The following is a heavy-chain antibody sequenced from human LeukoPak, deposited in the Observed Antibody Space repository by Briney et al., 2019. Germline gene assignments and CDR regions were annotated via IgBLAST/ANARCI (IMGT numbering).Heavy chain of an antibody. J-gene: IGHJ6*03. Sequence: GGSLRLSCAASGFTFSSYWMSWVRQAPGKGLEWVANIKQDGSEKYYVDSVKGRFTISRDNAKNSLYLQMNSLRAEDTAVYYCAIDSLESSGYRGYYYYMDVWGKGTTVTVSS. CDR1: GFTFSSYW. CDR2: IKQDGSEK. D-gene: IGHD3-22*01. CDR3: AIDSLESSGYRGYYYYMDV. V-gene: IGHV3-7*01.